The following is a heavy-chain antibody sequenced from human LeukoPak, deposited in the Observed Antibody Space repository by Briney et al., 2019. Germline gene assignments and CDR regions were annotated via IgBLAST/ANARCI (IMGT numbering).Heavy chain of an antibody. CDR1: GFTFSTYS. J-gene: IGHJ4*02. Sequence: GGSLRLSCAASGFTFSTYSMNWVRQTPGKGLEWVSYISGSSETIYYADSVKGRFTISRENAKNSLYLQMNSLRAGDTAVYYCARVAKERVGGVYYFDYWGQGTLVTVSS. CDR3: ARVAKERVGGVYYFDY. CDR2: ISGSSETI. V-gene: IGHV3-48*01. D-gene: IGHD1-1*01.